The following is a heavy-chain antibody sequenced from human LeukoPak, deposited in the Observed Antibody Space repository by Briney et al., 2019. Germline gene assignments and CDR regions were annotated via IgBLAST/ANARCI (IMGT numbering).Heavy chain of an antibody. J-gene: IGHJ4*02. CDR2: ISGSGGST. CDR3: AKFGSYYDSSGYYHGGYY. D-gene: IGHD3-22*01. Sequence: GGSLRLPCTASGFTFSSYAMSWVRQAPGKGLEWVSAISGSGGSTYYADSVKGRFTISRDNSKNTLYLQMNSLRAEDTAVYYCAKFGSYYDSSGYYHGGYYWGQGTLVTVSS. V-gene: IGHV3-23*01. CDR1: GFTFSSYA.